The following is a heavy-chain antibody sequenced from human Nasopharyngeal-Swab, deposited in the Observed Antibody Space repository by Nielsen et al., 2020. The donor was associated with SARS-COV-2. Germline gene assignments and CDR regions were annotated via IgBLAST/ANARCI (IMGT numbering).Heavy chain of an antibody. CDR1: GFAFTDYS. CDR2: ITSSSSTR. J-gene: IGHJ4*02. D-gene: IGHD1-26*01. V-gene: IGHV3-48*01. CDR3: AREGGSYYFDY. Sequence: GESLKISCAASGFAFTDYSMDWVRQAPGKGLEWVSYITSSSSTRYYADSVKGRFTVSRDNAKNSLYPQMNSLRAEDTAVYYCAREGGSYYFDYWGQGTLVTVSS.